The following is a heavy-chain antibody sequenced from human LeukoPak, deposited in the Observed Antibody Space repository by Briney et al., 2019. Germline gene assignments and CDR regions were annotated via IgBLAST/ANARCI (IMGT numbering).Heavy chain of an antibody. V-gene: IGHV3-11*06. CDR3: ARDLDFGSGWPV. J-gene: IGHJ4*02. D-gene: IGHD6-19*01. Sequence: SVKGRVTISRDNAKNSLYLQMNSLRAEDTALYYCARDLDFGSGWPVWGQGTRVTVSS.